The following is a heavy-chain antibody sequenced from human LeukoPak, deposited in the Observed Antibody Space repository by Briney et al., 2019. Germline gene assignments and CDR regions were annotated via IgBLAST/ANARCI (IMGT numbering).Heavy chain of an antibody. CDR1: GGTFSSYA. CDR2: IIPIFGTA. V-gene: IGHV1-69*13. Sequence: ASVKVSCKASGGTFSSYAISWVRQAPGQGLEWMGGIIPIFGTANYAQKFQGRVTITADESTSTAYMELSSLRSEDTAVYYCASPYSSSSEVYYYYYYMDVWGKGTTVTVSS. D-gene: IGHD6-6*01. CDR3: ASPYSSSSEVYYYYYYMDV. J-gene: IGHJ6*03.